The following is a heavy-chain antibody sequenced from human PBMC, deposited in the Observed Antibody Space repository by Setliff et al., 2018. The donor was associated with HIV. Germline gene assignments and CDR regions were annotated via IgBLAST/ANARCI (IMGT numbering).Heavy chain of an antibody. CDR1: GFSLKTTGVG. CDR2: IYWNDDR. Sequence: GPTLVNPTQPLTLTCSFSGFSLKTTGVGVGWVRQPPGKAPEWLGFIYWNDDRSHSPSLRSRVTITKDTSKNQVVLTMTNMDPEDTATYFCAHSRSGVESWGQGLLVTVSS. J-gene: IGHJ4*02. CDR3: AHSRSGVES. D-gene: IGHD6-19*01. V-gene: IGHV2-5*01.